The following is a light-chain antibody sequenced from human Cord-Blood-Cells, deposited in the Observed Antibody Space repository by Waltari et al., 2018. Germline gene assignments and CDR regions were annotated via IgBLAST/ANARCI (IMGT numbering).Light chain of an antibody. V-gene: IGKV4-1*01. Sequence: DIVMTQSPDSLAVSLGERATINCKSSQSVLYSSNNKNYLAWYQQKPGQPPKLLIYWASTRESVVPDRFSGSGSGTDFTRTISSLQAEDVAVYYCQQYYSTPITFGQGTRLEIK. CDR2: WAS. J-gene: IGKJ5*01. CDR3: QQYYSTPIT. CDR1: QSVLYSSNNKNY.